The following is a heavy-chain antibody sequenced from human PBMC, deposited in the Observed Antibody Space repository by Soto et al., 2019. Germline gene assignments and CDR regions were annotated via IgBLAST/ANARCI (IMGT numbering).Heavy chain of an antibody. D-gene: IGHD1-26*01. V-gene: IGHV3-30*18. Sequence: QVQLLESGGGLVQPGGSLRLSCAASGFTFSNYAMSWVRQAPGKGLEWVAGISYDGSNKYYADSVKGRFTISRDNSKNTLYLQMNSLRAEDTAVYYCAKGSYSGIYSDFDYWGQGTLVTVSS. CDR1: GFTFSNYA. CDR3: AKGSYSGIYSDFDY. CDR2: ISYDGSNK. J-gene: IGHJ4*02.